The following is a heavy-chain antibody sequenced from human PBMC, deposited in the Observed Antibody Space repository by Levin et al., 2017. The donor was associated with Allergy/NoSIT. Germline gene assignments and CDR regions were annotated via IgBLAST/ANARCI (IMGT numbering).Heavy chain of an antibody. J-gene: IGHJ6*02. CDR1: GYTFTSYS. CDR3: ARVGSSSWQLYYYYGMDV. D-gene: IGHD6-13*01. CDR2: INPSGGST. V-gene: IGHV1-46*01. Sequence: GGSVKVSCKASGYTFTSYSMHWVRQAPGQGLEWMGIINPSGGSTSYAQKFQGRVTMTRDTSTSTVYMELSSLRSEDTAVYYCARVGSSSWQLYYYYGMDVWGQGTTVTVSS.